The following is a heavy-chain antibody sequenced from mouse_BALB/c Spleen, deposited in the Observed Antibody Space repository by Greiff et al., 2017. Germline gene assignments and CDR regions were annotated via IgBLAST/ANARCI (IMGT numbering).Heavy chain of an antibody. CDR1: GFTFTDYY. CDR2: IRNKANGYTT. D-gene: IGHD1-1*01. J-gene: IGHJ4*01. CDR3: ARVIYDYYAMDY. Sequence: EVKLMESGGGLVQPGGSLRLSCATSGFTFTDYYMSWVRQPPGKALEWLGFIRNKANGYTTEYSASVKGRFTISRDNSQSILYLQMNTLRAEDSATYYCARVIYDYYAMDYWGQGTSVTVSS. V-gene: IGHV7-3*02.